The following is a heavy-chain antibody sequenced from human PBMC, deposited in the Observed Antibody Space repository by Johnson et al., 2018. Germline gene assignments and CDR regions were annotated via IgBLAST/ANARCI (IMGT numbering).Heavy chain of an antibody. V-gene: IGHV1-69*01. CDR1: GGTFSSYA. CDR3: ARDRAAALLQH. CDR2: IIPILGTA. J-gene: IGHJ1*01. Sequence: QVQLGQSGAEVKKPGSSVKVSCKASGGTFSSYAISWVRQAPGPGLEWLGGIIPILGTANYAQKFQGRVTITADESTSTAYMELSSLRAEDTAVYYCARDRAAALLQHWGQGTLVTVSS. D-gene: IGHD6-13*01.